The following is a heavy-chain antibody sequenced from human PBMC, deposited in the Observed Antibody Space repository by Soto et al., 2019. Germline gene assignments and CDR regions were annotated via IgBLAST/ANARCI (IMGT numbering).Heavy chain of an antibody. CDR3: ARCIQGDYYYGMDV. Sequence: PSVKVSCTASGYTFYSHSISWVRQAPGQGPEWMGRINAGYGNTQYAQKFRGRVTMTTDTSTTTVYMELTNLRSDDTAVYYCARCIQGDYYYGMDVWGQGTTVTVSS. CDR1: GYTFYSHS. V-gene: IGHV1-18*01. CDR2: INAGYGNT. D-gene: IGHD5-18*01. J-gene: IGHJ6*02.